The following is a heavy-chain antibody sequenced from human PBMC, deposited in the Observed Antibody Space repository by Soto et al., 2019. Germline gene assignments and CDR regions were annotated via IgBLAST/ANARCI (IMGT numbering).Heavy chain of an antibody. J-gene: IGHJ6*02. Sequence: PSETLSLTCTVSGGSISSSSYYWGWIRQPPGKGLEWIGSIYYSGSTYYNPSLKSRVTISVDTSKNQFSLKLSSVTAADTAVYYGARRPYDKGKNNYYGMDVWGQGTTVTVSS. D-gene: IGHD3-22*01. V-gene: IGHV4-39*01. CDR1: GGSISSSSYY. CDR2: IYYSGST. CDR3: ARRPYDKGKNNYYGMDV.